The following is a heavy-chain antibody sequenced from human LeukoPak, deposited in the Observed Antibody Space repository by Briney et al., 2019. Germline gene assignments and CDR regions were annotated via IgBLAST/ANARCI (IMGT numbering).Heavy chain of an antibody. Sequence: SETLSLTCTVSGGSISSYYWSWIRQPPGKGLEWIGYIYYSGSTNYNPSLKSRVTISVDTSKNQFSLKLSSVTAADTAVYYCAREVGYYYYXXDVXXXGTXVTISS. CDR2: IYYSGST. CDR3: AREVGYYYYXXDV. J-gene: IGHJ6*03. CDR1: GGSISSYY. D-gene: IGHD3-10*01. V-gene: IGHV4-59*01.